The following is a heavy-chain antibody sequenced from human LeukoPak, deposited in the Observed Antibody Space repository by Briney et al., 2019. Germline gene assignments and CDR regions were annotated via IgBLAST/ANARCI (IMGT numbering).Heavy chain of an antibody. J-gene: IGHJ4*02. Sequence: SETLSLTCAVYGGSFSGYYWSWIRQPPGKGLEWVGEINHSGSTNYNPSLKSRVTISVDTSKNQFSLKLSSVTAADTAVYYCARMNRSYYDRGDFDYWGQGTLVIVSS. D-gene: IGHD3-22*01. CDR1: GGSFSGYY. CDR2: INHSGST. V-gene: IGHV4-34*01. CDR3: ARMNRSYYDRGDFDY.